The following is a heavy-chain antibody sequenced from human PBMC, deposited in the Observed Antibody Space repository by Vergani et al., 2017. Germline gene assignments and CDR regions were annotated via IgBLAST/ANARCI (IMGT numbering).Heavy chain of an antibody. CDR3: AHIPYTSKAFDY. D-gene: IGHD1-20*01. CDR1: GFSLSTSGVG. V-gene: IGHV2-5*02. CDR2: IYWDDDK. Sequence: QITLKESGPTLVKPTQTVTLTCTFSGFSLSTSGVGVVWILPTPGKALEWLALIYWDDDKHYSPSLKSRRTNTKDTSKNQVVLTITNIDPVETATFYCAHIPYTSKAFDYWGQGTLVTVSS. J-gene: IGHJ4*02.